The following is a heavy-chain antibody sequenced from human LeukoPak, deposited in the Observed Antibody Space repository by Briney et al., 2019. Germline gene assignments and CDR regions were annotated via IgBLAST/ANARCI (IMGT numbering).Heavy chain of an antibody. Sequence: PGGSLRLSCAASGFIFSDYYMSWIRQAPGKGLEWVSYISSSGSFIYYADSVKGRFTISRDNAKNSLYLQMNSLRAEDTAVYYCAREPYYHDSSGYVSDYWGQGTLVTVSS. V-gene: IGHV3-11*01. J-gene: IGHJ4*02. D-gene: IGHD3-22*01. CDR1: GFIFSDYY. CDR3: AREPYYHDSSGYVSDY. CDR2: ISSSGSFI.